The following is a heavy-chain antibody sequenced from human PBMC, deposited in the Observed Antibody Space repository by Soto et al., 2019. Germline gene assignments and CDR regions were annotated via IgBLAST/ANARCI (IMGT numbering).Heavy chain of an antibody. J-gene: IGHJ4*02. D-gene: IGHD3-16*01. CDR2: ISYDGSNK. Sequence: QVQLVESGGGVVQPGRSLRLSCAASGFTFSSYAMHWVRQAPGKGLEWVAVISYDGSNKYYADSVKGRFTISRDNSKNTLYLQMNSLRAEDTAVYYCASDLPPEITAFDYWGQGTLVTVSS. V-gene: IGHV3-30-3*01. CDR3: ASDLPPEITAFDY. CDR1: GFTFSSYA.